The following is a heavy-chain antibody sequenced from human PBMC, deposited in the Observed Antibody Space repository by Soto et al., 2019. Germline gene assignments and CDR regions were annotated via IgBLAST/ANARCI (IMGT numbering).Heavy chain of an antibody. V-gene: IGHV1-18*04. J-gene: IGHJ6*02. CDR1: GYTFTSYG. CDR2: ISAYNGNT. D-gene: IGHD3-3*01. Sequence: GASVKVSCKASGYTFTSYGISWVRQAPGQGLEWMGWISAYNGNTNYAQKLQGRVTMTTDTSTSTAYMELRSLRSDDTAVYYCARDLNGATYYDVWSGYYLGYYGMDVWGQGTTVTVSS. CDR3: ARDLNGATYYDVWSGYYLGYYGMDV.